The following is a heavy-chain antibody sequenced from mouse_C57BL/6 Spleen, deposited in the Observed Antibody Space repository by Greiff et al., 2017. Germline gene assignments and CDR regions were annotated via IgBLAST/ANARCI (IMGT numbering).Heavy chain of an antibody. Sequence: EVQLQQSGPELVKPGASVKIPCKASGYTFTDYNMDWVKQSHGKSLEWIGDINPNNGGTIYNQKFKGKATFTADTSSNTAYMQLSSLTTEDSAIYYCARRAKLRGAMDYWGQGTSVTVSS. CDR3: ARRAKLRGAMDY. D-gene: IGHD3-3*01. CDR2: INPNNGGT. CDR1: GYTFTDYN. J-gene: IGHJ4*01. V-gene: IGHV1-18*01.